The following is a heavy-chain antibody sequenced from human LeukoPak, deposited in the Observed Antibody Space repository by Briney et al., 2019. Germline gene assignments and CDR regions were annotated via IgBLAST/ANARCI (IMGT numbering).Heavy chain of an antibody. Sequence: SVKVSCKASGYTFTNFGISWVRQAPGQGREWMGGIIPIFGTANYAQTFQGRVAITADESTSTAYMELSSLRSEDTAVYYCAIEYPTYYYDSSGFYYWGQGTLVTVPS. CDR2: IIPIFGTA. J-gene: IGHJ4*02. D-gene: IGHD3-22*01. CDR3: AIEYPTYYYDSSGFYY. CDR1: GYTFTNFG. V-gene: IGHV1-69*13.